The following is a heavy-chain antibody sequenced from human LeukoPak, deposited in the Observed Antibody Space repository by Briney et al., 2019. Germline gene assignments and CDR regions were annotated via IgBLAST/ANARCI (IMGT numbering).Heavy chain of an antibody. CDR3: YFYDSSGYSFDY. Sequence: SVKVSCKASGGTFSSYAISWVRQAPGQGLEWMGRIIPILGIANYAQKFQGRVTITADKSTSTAYMELSSMRSEDTAVYYCYFYDSSGYSFDYWGQGTLVTVSS. V-gene: IGHV1-69*04. D-gene: IGHD3-22*01. CDR1: GGTFSSYA. CDR2: IIPILGIA. J-gene: IGHJ4*02.